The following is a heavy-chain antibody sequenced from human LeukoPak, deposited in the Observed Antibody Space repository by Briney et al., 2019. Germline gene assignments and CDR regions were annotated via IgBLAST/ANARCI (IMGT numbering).Heavy chain of an antibody. D-gene: IGHD6-19*01. V-gene: IGHV3-73*01. CDR1: GFTFSGSA. Sequence: GGSLRLSCAASGFTFSGSAMHWVRQASGKGLEWVGRIRSKANNYATAYAASVNGRFTISRDDSKNTAYLQMNSLKTEDTAMYYCTRLGSSGPYWGQGTLVTVSS. CDR2: IRSKANNYAT. J-gene: IGHJ4*02. CDR3: TRLGSSGPY.